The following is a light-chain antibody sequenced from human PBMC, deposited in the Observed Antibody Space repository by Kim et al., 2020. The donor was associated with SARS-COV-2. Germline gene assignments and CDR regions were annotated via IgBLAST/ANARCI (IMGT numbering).Light chain of an antibody. Sequence: VTPGQTASITCSGDKLGDKNAFWYQQKPGQSPVLVIYQDSKRPSGIPERFSGSNSGNTATLTISGTQAMDEADYYCQAWDSSTAVFGGGTQLTVL. CDR3: QAWDSSTAV. V-gene: IGLV3-1*01. CDR2: QDS. CDR1: KLGDKN. J-gene: IGLJ3*02.